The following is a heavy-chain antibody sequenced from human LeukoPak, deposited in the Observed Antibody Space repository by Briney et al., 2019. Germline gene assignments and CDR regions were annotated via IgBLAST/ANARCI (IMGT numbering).Heavy chain of an antibody. Sequence: GGSLRLSCAASGFTFSSYSMNWVRQAPGKGLEWVSSISSSSSYIYYAASVKGRFTISRDNSKNTLYLQMNSLRAEDTAVYYCAKDHYDSREDYWGQGTLVTVSS. D-gene: IGHD3-22*01. CDR3: AKDHYDSREDY. J-gene: IGHJ4*02. CDR1: GFTFSSYS. V-gene: IGHV3-21*04. CDR2: ISSSSSYI.